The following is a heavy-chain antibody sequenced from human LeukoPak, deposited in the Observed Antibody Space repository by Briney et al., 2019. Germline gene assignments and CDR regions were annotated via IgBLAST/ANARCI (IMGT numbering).Heavy chain of an antibody. CDR2: IRYDGSNK. D-gene: IGHD3-22*01. CDR1: GFTFSSYG. CDR3: AKGRLDYYDSSGYLGDAFDI. Sequence: GGSLRLSCAASGFTFSSYGMHWVRQALGKGLEWVAFIRYDGSNKYYADSVKGRFTISRDNSKNTLYLQMNSLRAEDTAVYYCAKGRLDYYDSSGYLGDAFDIWGQGTMVTVSS. V-gene: IGHV3-30*02. J-gene: IGHJ3*02.